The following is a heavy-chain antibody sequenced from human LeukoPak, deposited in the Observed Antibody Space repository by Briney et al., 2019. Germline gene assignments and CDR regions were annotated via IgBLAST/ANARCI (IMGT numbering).Heavy chain of an antibody. CDR3: AREVGYCSSTSCPPVTYYYYGMDV. CDR1: GFIVSSYY. D-gene: IGHD2-2*01. Sequence: GGSLRLSCAASGFIVSSYYMSWVRQAPGKGPEWVSVIYSGGSTYYADSVKGRFTISRDNSKNTLYLQMNSLRAEDTAVYYCAREVGYCSSTSCPPVTYYYYGMDVWGQGTTVTVSS. CDR2: IYSGGST. J-gene: IGHJ6*02. V-gene: IGHV3-53*01.